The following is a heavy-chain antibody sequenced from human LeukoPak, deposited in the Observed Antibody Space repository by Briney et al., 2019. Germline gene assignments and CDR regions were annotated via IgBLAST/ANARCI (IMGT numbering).Heavy chain of an antibody. CDR2: IIPIFGTR. V-gene: IGHV1-69*13. CDR1: GDTFSDYT. J-gene: IGHJ3*02. Sequence: SVKVSCKASGDTFSDYTVSWVRQAPGQGLEWMGRIIPIFGTRNYAQKFQGRVTITADESTSTAYMELSSLRSEDTAVYYCAREGSKGLSRADAFDIWGQGTMVIVS. D-gene: IGHD2/OR15-2a*01. CDR3: AREGSKGLSRADAFDI.